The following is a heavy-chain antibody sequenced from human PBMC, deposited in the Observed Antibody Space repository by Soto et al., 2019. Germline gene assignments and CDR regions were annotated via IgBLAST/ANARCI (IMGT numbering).Heavy chain of an antibody. J-gene: IGHJ6*02. Sequence: QVQLVESGGGVVQPGSSLRLSCAASGFSFSTYGMHWVRQAPGKGLEWVAVISYDGNTIYYADSVRGRLIISRDNSKNTMDLELNRLRPEDTATYYCAKEGSSSPLFHCYYGMDVWGQGTTVTVSS. V-gene: IGHV3-30*18. CDR3: AKEGSSSPLFHCYYGMDV. CDR2: ISYDGNTI. D-gene: IGHD6-6*01. CDR1: GFSFSTYG.